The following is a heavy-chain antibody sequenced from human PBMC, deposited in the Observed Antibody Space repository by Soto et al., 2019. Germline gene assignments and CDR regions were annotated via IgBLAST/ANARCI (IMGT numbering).Heavy chain of an antibody. CDR3: ARSRRGAYSSGWYSPSGYYNYGIDV. CDR1: GCSFTTDW. V-gene: IGHV5-51*01. Sequence: PGESLKISCKASGCSFTTDWIGWVREMPGKGLEWMGIIYPGDSDTKYSPSLQGQVSISADTSISTAYLQWTSLKASDTAMYYCARSRRGAYSSGWYSPSGYYNYGIDVWGQGTKVTVSS. J-gene: IGHJ6*02. D-gene: IGHD6-19*01. CDR2: IYPGDSDT.